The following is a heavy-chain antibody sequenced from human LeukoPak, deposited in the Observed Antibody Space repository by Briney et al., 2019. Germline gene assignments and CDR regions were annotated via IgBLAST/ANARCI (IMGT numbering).Heavy chain of an antibody. Sequence: GGSLRLTCAASGFTFSSYGMHWVRQAPGKGLEWVALISDDGGKKYYADSVKGRFTISRDNSKNTLYLQMNSLRAEDTALYYCAKDLDHDYDDYGLDYWGQGTLVTVSS. CDR3: AKDLDHDYDDYGLDY. V-gene: IGHV3-30*18. J-gene: IGHJ4*02. D-gene: IGHD4-17*01. CDR2: ISDDGGKK. CDR1: GFTFSSYG.